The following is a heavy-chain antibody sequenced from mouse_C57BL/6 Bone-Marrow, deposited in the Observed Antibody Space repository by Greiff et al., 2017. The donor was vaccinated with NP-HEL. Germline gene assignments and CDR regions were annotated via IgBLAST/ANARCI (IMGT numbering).Heavy chain of an antibody. D-gene: IGHD1-1*01. CDR2: IYPRSGNT. V-gene: IGHV1-81*01. CDR1: GYTFTSYG. CDR3: ARSGFYYYGSSYEAMDY. Sequence: QVQLKESGAELARPGASVKLSCKASGYTFTSYGISWVKQRTGQGLEWIGEIYPRSGNTYYNEKFKGKATLTADKSSSTAYMELRSLTSEDSAVYFCARSGFYYYGSSYEAMDYWGQGTSVTVSS. J-gene: IGHJ4*01.